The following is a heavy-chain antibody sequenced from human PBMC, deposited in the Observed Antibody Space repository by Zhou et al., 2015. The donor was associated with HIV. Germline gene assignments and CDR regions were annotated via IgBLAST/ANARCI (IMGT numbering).Heavy chain of an antibody. CDR1: GGTFSNYA. Sequence: QVQLVQSGAEVKKPGSSVKVSCKASGGTFSNYAISWVRQAPGQGLEWVGGIIPIFVTANYAQKFQVRVTITADESTSTAYMELSSLRSEDTAVYYCARLFRARDTMNDASDIWGQGTMVTVSS. CDR2: IIPIFVTA. V-gene: IGHV1-69*12. CDR3: ARLFRARDTMNDASDI. D-gene: IGHD3-22*01. J-gene: IGHJ3*02.